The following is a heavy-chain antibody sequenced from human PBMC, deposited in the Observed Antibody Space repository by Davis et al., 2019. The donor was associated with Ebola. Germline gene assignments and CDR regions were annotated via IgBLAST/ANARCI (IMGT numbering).Heavy chain of an antibody. D-gene: IGHD6-19*01. V-gene: IGHV1-18*01. CDR2: ITAHNGDT. Sequence: AASVKVSCKASGGTFSSYAISWVRQAPGQGLEWMGWITAHNGDTNYAQKLQGRVTMTTDTYTSTAYMELRNLRSDDTAVYYCARVFVSGGWSMDYWGQGTLVTDSS. CDR1: GGTFSSYA. CDR3: ARVFVSGGWSMDY. J-gene: IGHJ4*02.